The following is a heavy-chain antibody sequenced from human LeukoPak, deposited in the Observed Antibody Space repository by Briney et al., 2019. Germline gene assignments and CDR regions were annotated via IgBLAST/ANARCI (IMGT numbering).Heavy chain of an antibody. CDR3: AKVIAGELATMT. V-gene: IGHV6-1*01. J-gene: IGHJ4*02. D-gene: IGHD5-24*01. CDR1: GDSVSSNSAT. Sequence: SQTLSLNCAISGDSVSSNSATWNWIRQSPSRGLEWLGRTYYRSKWYIDYPVSVKGRMIINPDTSKNQFSLQVNSVTPEDTAVYFCAKVIAGELATMTWGQGTLVTVSP. CDR2: TYYRSKWYI.